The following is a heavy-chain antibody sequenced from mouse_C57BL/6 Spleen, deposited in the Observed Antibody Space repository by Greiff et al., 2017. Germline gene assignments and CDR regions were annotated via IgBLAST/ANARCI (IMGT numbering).Heavy chain of an antibody. D-gene: IGHD1-1*01. Sequence: QVQLQQPGAELVMPGASVKLSCKASGYTFTSYWMHWVKQRPGQGLEWIGELDPSDSYTNYNQKFKGKSTLTVDKSSSTAYMQLSSLTSEDSAFYYCARSDYYGSSYYFDYWGQGTTLTVSS. CDR2: LDPSDSYT. J-gene: IGHJ2*01. CDR1: GYTFTSYW. CDR3: ARSDYYGSSYYFDY. V-gene: IGHV1-69*01.